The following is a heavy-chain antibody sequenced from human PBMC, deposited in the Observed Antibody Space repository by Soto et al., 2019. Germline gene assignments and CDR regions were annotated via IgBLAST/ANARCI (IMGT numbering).Heavy chain of an antibody. V-gene: IGHV1-24*01. J-gene: IGHJ6*02. CDR2: FDPEDGET. CDR1: GYTLTELS. D-gene: IGHD3-9*01. Sequence: ASVKVSCKVSGYTLTELSMHWVRQAPGKGLEWMGGFDPEDGETIYAQKFQGRVTMTEDTSTDTAYMELSSLRSEDTAVYYCARDLRYFDWAQQDYGMDVWGQGTTVTVSS. CDR3: ARDLRYFDWAQQDYGMDV.